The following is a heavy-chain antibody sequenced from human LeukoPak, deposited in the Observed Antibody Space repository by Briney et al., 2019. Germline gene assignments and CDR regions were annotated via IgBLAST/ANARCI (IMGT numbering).Heavy chain of an antibody. V-gene: IGHV1-8*01. CDR2: MNPNSGNT. CDR1: GYTFTSYD. D-gene: IGHD2-21*01. CDR3: VVVVPYDAFDI. J-gene: IGHJ3*02. Sequence: ASVKVSCKASGYTFTSYDINWVRQATGQGLEWMGWMNPNSGNTGYAQKFQGRVAMTMNTSISTAYMELSSLRSEDTAVYYCVVVVPYDAFDIWGQGTMVTVSS.